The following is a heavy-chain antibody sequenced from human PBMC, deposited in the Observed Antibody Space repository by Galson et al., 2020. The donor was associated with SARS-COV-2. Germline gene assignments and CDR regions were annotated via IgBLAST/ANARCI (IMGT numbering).Heavy chain of an antibody. CDR1: GFSFSNYA. CDR3: AKEGGTGWATDYFQH. Sequence: SCAASGFSFSNYAMAWVRQAPGKGLEWVSLLNNRGDDTYYADSMRGRFTISRDNSKNTLYLQMDNLRPEDTAVYYCAKEGGTGWATDYFQHWGQGILVTVSS. D-gene: IGHD6-19*01. V-gene: IGHV3-23*01. J-gene: IGHJ1*01. CDR2: LNNRGDDT.